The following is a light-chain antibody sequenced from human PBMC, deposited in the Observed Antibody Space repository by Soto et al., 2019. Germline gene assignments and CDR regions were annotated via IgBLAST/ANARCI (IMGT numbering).Light chain of an antibody. V-gene: IGLV2-8*01. CDR2: AVS. CDR3: SSYAANTNLV. Sequence: QSALTQPPSASGSLGKSVTISCTGTSSDIGGYNYVSWYQQHPGKAPKLIIYAVSNRSSEVPGRFSGSKSGNTASLTVSGLLAEDEADYFCSSYAANTNLVFGTGTKLTVL. CDR1: SSDIGGYNY. J-gene: IGLJ1*01.